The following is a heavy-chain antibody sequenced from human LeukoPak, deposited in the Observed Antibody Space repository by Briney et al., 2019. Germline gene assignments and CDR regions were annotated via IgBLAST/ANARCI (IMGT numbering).Heavy chain of an antibody. J-gene: IGHJ4*02. D-gene: IGHD6-13*01. CDR3: ARGPRVAADDY. V-gene: IGHV1-3*01. Sequence: ASVKVSCKASGFTFINYAINWGRQAPGQRLEWVGWINAVNGNTKYQGRVSITRDTSASTAYMELSSLTSEDTAVYYCARGPRVAADDYWGQGTLVTVSS. CDR1: GFTFINYA. CDR2: INAVNGNT.